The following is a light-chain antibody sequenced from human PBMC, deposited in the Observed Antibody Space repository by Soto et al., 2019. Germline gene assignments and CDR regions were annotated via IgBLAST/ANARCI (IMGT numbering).Light chain of an antibody. V-gene: IGKV3-11*01. CDR2: DAS. J-gene: IGKJ2*01. CDR1: QSVSSY. CDR3: QQRSNWPPKYT. Sequence: EIVLTQSPATLSLSPGERATLSCRASQSVSSYLAWYQQKPGQAPRLLIYDASNRATGIPARLSGRGSGTGYNLNISSLEPEDFAVYYCQQRSNWPPKYTFGQGTKLEIK.